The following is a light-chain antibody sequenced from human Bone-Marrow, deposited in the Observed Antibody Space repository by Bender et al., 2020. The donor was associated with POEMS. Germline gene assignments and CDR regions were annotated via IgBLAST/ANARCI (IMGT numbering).Light chain of an antibody. J-gene: IGLJ2*01. Sequence: NFMLTQPHSVSESPGKTVTISCTRSSGSFARTYVYWYQHRPGSSPSTVIYEHNQRPSGVPDRFSGSVDSSSNSASLIISGLKTEDEADYYCRSYDSNSVVFGGGTKLTVL. V-gene: IGLV6-57*01. CDR1: SGSFARTY. CDR3: RSYDSNSVV. CDR2: EHN.